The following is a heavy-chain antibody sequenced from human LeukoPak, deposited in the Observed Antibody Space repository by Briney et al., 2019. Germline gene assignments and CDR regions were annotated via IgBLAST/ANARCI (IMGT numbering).Heavy chain of an antibody. J-gene: IGHJ5*02. Sequence: GGSPRLSCAASGFTFSSYSMNWVRQAPGKGLEWVSYISSSSRTIYYADSVKGRFTISRDNAKNSLYLQMNSLRAEDTAVYYCAVSQQLVIPGWFEPWGQGTLVTVSS. CDR1: GFTFSSYS. CDR2: ISSSSRTI. D-gene: IGHD6-13*01. V-gene: IGHV3-48*01. CDR3: AVSQQLVIPGWFEP.